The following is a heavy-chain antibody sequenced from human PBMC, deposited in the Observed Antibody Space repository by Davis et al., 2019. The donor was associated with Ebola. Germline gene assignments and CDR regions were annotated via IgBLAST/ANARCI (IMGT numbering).Heavy chain of an antibody. CDR2: IYYSGST. J-gene: IGHJ4*02. Sequence: MPSETLSLTCTVSGGSISPYYWSWIRQPPGKGLEWIGYIYYSGSTKYNLSLKGRVAISVDTFKNQFSLKLSSVTAADTAVYYCARSYGAAPFDYWGQGTLVTVSS. D-gene: IGHD4/OR15-4a*01. V-gene: IGHV4-59*08. CDR1: GGSISPYY. CDR3: ARSYGAAPFDY.